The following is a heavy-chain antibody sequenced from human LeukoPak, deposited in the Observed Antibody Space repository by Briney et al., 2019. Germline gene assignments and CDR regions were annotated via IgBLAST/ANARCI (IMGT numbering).Heavy chain of an antibody. CDR3: AASQTYDYYYYMDV. CDR1: GYTFTGYY. D-gene: IGHD3-16*01. J-gene: IGHJ6*03. CDR2: INPNSGGT. V-gene: IGHV1-2*02. Sequence: ASVKVSCKASGYTFTGYYMHWVRQAPGQGLEWMGWINPNSGGTNYAQKFQGRVTMTRDTFISTAYMELSRLRSDDTAVYYCAASQTYDYYYYMDVWGKGPRSPSP.